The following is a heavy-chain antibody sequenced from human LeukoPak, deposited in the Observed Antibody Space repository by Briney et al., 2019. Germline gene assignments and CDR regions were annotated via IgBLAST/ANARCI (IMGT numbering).Heavy chain of an antibody. J-gene: IGHJ3*02. V-gene: IGHV4-34*01. Sequence: SEALSLTCTVSGGSISSYYWSWIRQPPGKGLEWIGEINHSGSTNYNPSLKSRVTISVDTSKNQFSLKLSSVTAADTAVYYCAREALDAFDIWGQGTMVTVSS. CDR1: GGSISSYY. CDR3: AREALDAFDI. CDR2: INHSGST.